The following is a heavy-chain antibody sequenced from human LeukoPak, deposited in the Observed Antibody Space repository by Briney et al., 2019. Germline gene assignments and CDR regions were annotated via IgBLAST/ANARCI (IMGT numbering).Heavy chain of an antibody. V-gene: IGHV4-30-4*01. J-gene: IGHJ5*02. Sequence: SETLSLTCTVSGGPISSGDYYWSWIRQPPVKGLEWIGYTYYSGSTYYNPSLKSRVTISVDTSKNQFSLKLSSVTAADTAVYYCARPYYYDSRIDPWGQGTLVTVSS. CDR1: GGPISSGDYY. D-gene: IGHD3-22*01. CDR2: TYYSGST. CDR3: ARPYYYDSRIDP.